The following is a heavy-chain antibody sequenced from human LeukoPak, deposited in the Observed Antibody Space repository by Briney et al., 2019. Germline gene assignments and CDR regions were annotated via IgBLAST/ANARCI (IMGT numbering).Heavy chain of an antibody. CDR3: ARAPLDSSGNHWGVWFDP. V-gene: IGHV5-51*01. Sequence: GESLKISCKGSGYSFSSYWIGWVRQMPGKGLEWMGIIYPGHSDTKYSPSFQGQVTMSADRSINTAYLQWSSLKAPDTAIYYCARAPLDSSGNHWGVWFDPWGQGTLVTVSS. CDR1: GYSFSSYW. CDR2: IYPGHSDT. D-gene: IGHD3-22*01. J-gene: IGHJ5*02.